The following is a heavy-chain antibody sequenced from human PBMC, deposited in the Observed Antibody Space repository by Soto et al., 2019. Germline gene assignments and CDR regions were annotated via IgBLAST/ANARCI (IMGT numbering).Heavy chain of an antibody. J-gene: IGHJ4*02. CDR2: ISQNGSEK. CDR3: ARDTPSGTIRASGREY. Sequence: PAWSLRLSCAASGVSFSDYSMNWVRQAPGKGLEWVANISQNGSEKYYVDSVKGRFTISRDNAKNSLYLQMNSLRAEDTAVYYCARDTPSGTIRASGREYWGQGTPVTVSS. D-gene: IGHD6-13*01. V-gene: IGHV3-7*01. CDR1: GVSFSDYS.